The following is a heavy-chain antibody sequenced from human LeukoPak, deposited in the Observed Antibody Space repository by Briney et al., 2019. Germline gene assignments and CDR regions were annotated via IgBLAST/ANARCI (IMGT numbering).Heavy chain of an antibody. CDR1: GYTFTSYG. CDR2: ISVYNGNT. D-gene: IGHD6-19*01. Sequence: GASVKLSCKASGYTFTSYGISWVRQAPGQGLEWMGWISVYNGNTIYAQKLQGRVTMTTDTSTSTAYMELRSLRSDDTAVYYCARDEYSSGWYENYYYYMDVWGKGTTVTVSS. J-gene: IGHJ6*03. CDR3: ARDEYSSGWYENYYYYMDV. V-gene: IGHV1-18*01.